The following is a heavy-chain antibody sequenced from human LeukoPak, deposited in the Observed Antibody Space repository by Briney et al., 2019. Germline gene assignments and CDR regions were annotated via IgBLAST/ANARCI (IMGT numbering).Heavy chain of an antibody. J-gene: IGHJ3*02. V-gene: IGHV3-23*01. CDR1: GFTFSTYA. CDR2: ISGSGGST. CDR3: ARERATVTTTSDAFDI. D-gene: IGHD4-17*01. Sequence: GGSLRLSCAASGFTFSTYAVNWVRQAPGKGLEWVSGISGSGGSTYYADSVKGRFTISRDNSKNTLYLQMNSLRAEDTAVYYCARERATVTTTSDAFDIWGQGTMVTVSS.